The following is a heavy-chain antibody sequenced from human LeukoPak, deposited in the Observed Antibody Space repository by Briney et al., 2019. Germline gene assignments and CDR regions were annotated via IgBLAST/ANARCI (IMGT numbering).Heavy chain of an antibody. J-gene: IGHJ6*02. V-gene: IGHV4-59*01. CDR1: GGSISSYY. CDR3: ARGGVYSSGWYYYYYGMDV. D-gene: IGHD6-19*01. Sequence: SETLSLTCTVSGGSISSYYWSWIRQPPGKGLEWIGYIYYSGSTNYNPSLKSRVTISVDTSKNQFSLKLSSVTAADTAVYYCARGGVYSSGWYYYYYGMDVWGQGTTVTVSS. CDR2: IYYSGST.